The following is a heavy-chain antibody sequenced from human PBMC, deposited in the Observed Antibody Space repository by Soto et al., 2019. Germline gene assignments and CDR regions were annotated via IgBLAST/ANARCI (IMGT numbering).Heavy chain of an antibody. CDR3: ARSINIVATIGDFDI. CDR2: IYSGGST. CDR1: GFTVRRND. D-gene: IGHD5-12*01. Sequence: GGSLRLSCAASGFTVRRNDMIPVRQAPGKGLEWVSVIYSGGSTYYADTVKGRFTIYRHNSKNTLYLQMNSLRAEDTAVYYCARSINIVATIGDFDIWGQGTMVTV. J-gene: IGHJ3*02. V-gene: IGHV3-53*04.